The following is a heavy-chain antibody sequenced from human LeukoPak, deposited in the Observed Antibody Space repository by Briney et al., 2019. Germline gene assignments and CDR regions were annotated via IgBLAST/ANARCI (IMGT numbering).Heavy chain of an antibody. CDR3: ARDHLGLSSSLVGYFDY. CDR1: GFTFSSYA. V-gene: IGHV3-30*04. D-gene: IGHD6-13*01. Sequence: GRSLRLSCAASGFTFSSYAMHWVRQAPGKGLEWVAVISYDGSNKYYADSVKGRFTISRDNSKNTLYLQMNSLRAEDTAVYYCARDHLGLSSSLVGYFDYWGQGTLVTVSS. J-gene: IGHJ4*02. CDR2: ISYDGSNK.